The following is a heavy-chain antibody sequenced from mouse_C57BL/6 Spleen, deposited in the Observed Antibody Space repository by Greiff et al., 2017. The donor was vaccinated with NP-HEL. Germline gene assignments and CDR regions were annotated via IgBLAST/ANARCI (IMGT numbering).Heavy chain of an antibody. CDR1: GFNIKNTY. V-gene: IGHV14-3*01. Sequence: VQLKESVAELVRPGASVKLSCTASGFNIKNTYMHWVKQRPEQGLEWIGRIDPANGNTKYAPKFQGKATITADTSSNTAYLQLSSLTSEDTAIYYCASTPPITTVVATDYAMDYWGQGTSVTVSS. J-gene: IGHJ4*01. CDR3: ASTPPITTVVATDYAMDY. D-gene: IGHD1-1*01. CDR2: IDPANGNT.